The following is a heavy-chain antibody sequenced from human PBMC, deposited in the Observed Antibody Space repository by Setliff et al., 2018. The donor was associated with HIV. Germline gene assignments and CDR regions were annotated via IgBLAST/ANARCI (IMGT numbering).Heavy chain of an antibody. CDR3: ARATATWLVDN. CDR1: GASISSYY. Sequence: TSETLSLTCNVSGASISSYYWSWIRQPPGKGLEWIGYIYYRGGTNYNPSLKCRLTISVDAAKNQFSLKLSSVATADTAVYYCARATATWLVDNWGQGTLVTVSS. J-gene: IGHJ4*02. CDR2: IYYRGGT. V-gene: IGHV4-59*01. D-gene: IGHD1-1*01.